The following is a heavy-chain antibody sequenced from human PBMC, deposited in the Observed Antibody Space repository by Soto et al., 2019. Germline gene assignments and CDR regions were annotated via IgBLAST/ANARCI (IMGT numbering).Heavy chain of an antibody. J-gene: IGHJ4*02. Sequence: QVQLQQWGAGLLKPSETLSLTCAVYGGSFSGYYWSWIRQPPGKGLEWIGEINHSGSTNYNPSLKSRVTISVDTSKNQFSLKLSSVTAADTAVYYCARAPPITHGAPSFDYWGQGTLVTVSS. CDR2: INHSGST. V-gene: IGHV4-34*01. CDR1: GGSFSGYY. CDR3: ARAPPITHGAPSFDY. D-gene: IGHD3-10*01.